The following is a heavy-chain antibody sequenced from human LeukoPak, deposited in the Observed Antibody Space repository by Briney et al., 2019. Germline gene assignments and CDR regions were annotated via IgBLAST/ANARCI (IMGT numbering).Heavy chain of an antibody. Sequence: ASVKVSCKASGYTFTSYYMHWVRQAPGQGLEWMGIINPSGGSTSYAQKFQGRVTMTRDTSTSTVYMELSSLRSEDTAVYYCVRDEYYYGSGSYSDYWGQGTLVTVSS. CDR1: GYTFTSYY. CDR3: VRDEYYYGSGSYSDY. CDR2: INPSGGST. V-gene: IGHV1-46*01. J-gene: IGHJ4*02. D-gene: IGHD3-10*01.